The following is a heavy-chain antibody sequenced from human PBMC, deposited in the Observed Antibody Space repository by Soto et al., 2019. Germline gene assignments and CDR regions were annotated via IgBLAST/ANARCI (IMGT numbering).Heavy chain of an antibody. CDR2: IYYSGST. D-gene: IGHD4-17*01. Sequence: RQPPGKGLEWIGYIYYSGSTNYNPSLKSRVTISVDTSKNQFSLKLSSVTAADTAVYYCARVRDYDAFDIWGQGTMVTVSS. J-gene: IGHJ3*02. CDR3: ARVRDYDAFDI. V-gene: IGHV4-59*01.